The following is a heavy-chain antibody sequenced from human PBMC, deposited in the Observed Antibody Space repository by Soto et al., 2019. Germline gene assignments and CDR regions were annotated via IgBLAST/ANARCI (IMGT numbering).Heavy chain of an antibody. CDR3: ARDIASPGGDYFDS. Sequence: EVQLVESGGGLVKAGGSLRLFCTASGFTFRNYNMNWVRQAPWKGLEWVSSISTGGAYMFYADSVKGRFTISRDNAQNSLFLQIDSPRAEDTAVYYCARDIASPGGDYFDSWGQGTLVTVSS. CDR1: GFTFRNYN. CDR2: ISTGGAYM. V-gene: IGHV3-21*06. J-gene: IGHJ4*02. D-gene: IGHD2-21*01.